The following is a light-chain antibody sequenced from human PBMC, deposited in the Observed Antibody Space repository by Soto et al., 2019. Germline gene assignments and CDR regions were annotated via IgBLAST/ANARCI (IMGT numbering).Light chain of an antibody. CDR1: QSVSNNY. CDR2: GAS. J-gene: IGKJ1*01. CDR3: QQYGTPGT. Sequence: IWLTQSPGTLSRSTGERATLSCRASQSVSNNYLAWYQQKPRHAPRLLIYGASNRATGIPDSLSGSASGTDFPPTISRLEPEDSAVYYCQQYGTPGTFGQGTKVDIK. V-gene: IGKV3-20*01.